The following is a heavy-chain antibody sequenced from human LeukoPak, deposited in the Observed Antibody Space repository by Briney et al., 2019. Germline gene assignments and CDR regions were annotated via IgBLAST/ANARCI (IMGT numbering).Heavy chain of an antibody. CDR2: IIPIFGTA. V-gene: IGHV1-69*06. J-gene: IGHJ3*02. CDR3: ARTKKTYYYDSSGYPRSSDAFDI. D-gene: IGHD3-22*01. CDR1: GYTFTSYA. Sequence: GASVKVSCKASGYTFTSYAISWVRQAPGQGLEWMGGIIPIFGTANYAQKFQGRVTITADKSTSTAYMELSSLRSEDTAVYYCARTKKTYYYDSSGYPRSSDAFDIWGQGTMVTVSS.